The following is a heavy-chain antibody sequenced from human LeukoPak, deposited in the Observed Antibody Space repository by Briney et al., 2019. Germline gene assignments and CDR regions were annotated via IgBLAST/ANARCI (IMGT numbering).Heavy chain of an antibody. CDR3: VTVDDFGDYVDY. CDR1: GFAVSGNY. Sequence: GGSLRLSCAASGFAVSGNYMAWVRQAPGKGLEWVGRIKSKADSGTKDYAAPVKGRFTISRDDSKNTLYLQMNSLKTEDTAVYYCVTVDDFGDYVDYWGKGTLVTVSS. D-gene: IGHD4-17*01. CDR2: IKSKADSGTK. V-gene: IGHV3-15*01. J-gene: IGHJ4*02.